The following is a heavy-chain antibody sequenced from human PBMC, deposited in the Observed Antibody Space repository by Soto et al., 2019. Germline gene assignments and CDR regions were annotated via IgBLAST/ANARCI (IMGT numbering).Heavy chain of an antibody. CDR2: IDPSDSYT. Sequence: GQYLNLSCTCSGYSFTSYWISWVRQMPGKGLEWMGRIDPSDSYTNYSPSFQGHVTISADKSISTAYLQWSSLKASDTAMYYCARHRGTVTTRLRDYYYYYGMDVWGQGTTVTVSS. J-gene: IGHJ6*02. D-gene: IGHD4-4*01. CDR3: ARHRGTVTTRLRDYYYYYGMDV. V-gene: IGHV5-10-1*01. CDR1: GYSFTSYW.